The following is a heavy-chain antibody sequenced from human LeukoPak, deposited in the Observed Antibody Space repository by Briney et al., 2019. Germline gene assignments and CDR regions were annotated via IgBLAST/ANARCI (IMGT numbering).Heavy chain of an antibody. CDR1: GFTFSSYE. CDR2: ISSSGSTI. D-gene: IGHD6-6*01. J-gene: IGHJ5*02. Sequence: GGSLRLSCAASGFTFSSYEMNWVRQAPGKGLDWVSYISSSGSTIYYADSVKGRFTISRDNTKNSLYLRMNSLRAEATAVYYWARDVPRLETWGQGALVTVSS. CDR3: ARDVPRLET. V-gene: IGHV3-48*03.